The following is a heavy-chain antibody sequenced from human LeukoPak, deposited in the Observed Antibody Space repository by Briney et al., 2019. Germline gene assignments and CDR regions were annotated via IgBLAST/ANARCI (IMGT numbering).Heavy chain of an antibody. CDR1: GLAFSSYG. V-gene: IGHV3-30*18. CDR3: AKDRPQQLVLWFDP. D-gene: IGHD6-13*01. CDR2: ISYDGSNK. Sequence: GRSLRLSCAASGLAFSSYGMHWVRQAPGKGLEWVAVISYDGSNKYYADSVKGRFTISRDNSKDTLYLQMNSLRAEDTAVYYCAKDRPQQLVLWFDPWGQGTLVTVSS. J-gene: IGHJ5*02.